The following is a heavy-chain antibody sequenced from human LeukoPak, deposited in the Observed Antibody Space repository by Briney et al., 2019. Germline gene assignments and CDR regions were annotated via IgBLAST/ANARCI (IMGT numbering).Heavy chain of an antibody. V-gene: IGHV1-3*04. J-gene: IGHJ4*02. CDR1: GYTFTRNA. D-gene: IGHD2-2*01. Sequence: ASVKVSCKASGYTFTRNAMHWVRQAPGQRLEWMGWINTGNGNTKYSQKFQDRVTITRDTSANTAYMELSSLRSEDTAVYYCARAYCNSTSCYYFDFWGQGTLVTVSS. CDR3: ARAYCNSTSCYYFDF. CDR2: INTGNGNT.